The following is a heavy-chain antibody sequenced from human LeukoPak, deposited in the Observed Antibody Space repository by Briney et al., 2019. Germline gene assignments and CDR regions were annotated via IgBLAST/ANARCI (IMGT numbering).Heavy chain of an antibody. D-gene: IGHD6-13*01. J-gene: IGHJ4*02. CDR2: ISSNGGST. CDR3: ARNGRDSSSWSFDY. V-gene: IGHV3-64*01. CDR1: GFTFSSYA. Sequence: GGSLRLSCAVSGFTFSSYAMHWVRQAPGKGLEYVSAISSNGGSTYYANSVKGRFTISRDNSKNTLYLQMGSLRAEDMAVYYCARNGRDSSSWSFDYWGQGTLVTVSS.